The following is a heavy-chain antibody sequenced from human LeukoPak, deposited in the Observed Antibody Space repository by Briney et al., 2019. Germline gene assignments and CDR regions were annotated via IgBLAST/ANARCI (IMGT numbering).Heavy chain of an antibody. CDR2: IYTSGST. J-gene: IGHJ4*02. CDR1: GGSISSYC. D-gene: IGHD5-18*01. Sequence: SETLSLTCTVSGGSISSYCWSWIRQPAGKGLEWIGRIYTSGSTNYNPSLKSRVTMSVDTSKNQFSLKLSSVTAADTAVYYCARDNVEGGYSYGYVYWGQGTLVTVSS. CDR3: ARDNVEGGYSYGYVY. V-gene: IGHV4-4*07.